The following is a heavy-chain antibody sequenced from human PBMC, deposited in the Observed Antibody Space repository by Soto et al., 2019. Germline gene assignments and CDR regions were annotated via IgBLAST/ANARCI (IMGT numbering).Heavy chain of an antibody. V-gene: IGHV3-30-3*01. CDR2: ISYDGSNK. CDR3: AREHCTNGVCYGYYYYYYGMDV. J-gene: IGHJ6*02. D-gene: IGHD2-8*01. CDR1: GFTFSSYA. Sequence: QVQLVESGGGVVQPGRSLRLSCAASGFTFSSYAMHWVRQAPGKGLEWVAVISYDGSNKYYADSVKGRFTISRDNSKNTLYRQMNSLRAEDTAVYYCAREHCTNGVCYGYYYYYYGMDVWGQGTTVTVSS.